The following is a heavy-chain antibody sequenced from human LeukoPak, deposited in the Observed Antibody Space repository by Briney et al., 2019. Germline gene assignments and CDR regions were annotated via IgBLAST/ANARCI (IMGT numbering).Heavy chain of an antibody. CDR3: ARDCNDFWSGSKCMDV. CDR1: GYTFTSYY. Sequence: ASVKVSCKASGYTFTSYYMHWVRQAPGQGLKWMGIINPSGGSTSYAQKFQGRVTMTRDTSTSTVYMELSSLRSEDTAVYYCARDCNDFWSGSKCMDVWGQGTTVTVSS. V-gene: IGHV1-46*01. D-gene: IGHD3-3*01. J-gene: IGHJ6*02. CDR2: INPSGGST.